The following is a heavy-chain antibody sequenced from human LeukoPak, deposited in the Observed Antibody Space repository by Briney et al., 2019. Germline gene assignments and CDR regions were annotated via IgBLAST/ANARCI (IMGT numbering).Heavy chain of an antibody. D-gene: IGHD3-3*01. CDR3: AHSQSPDYDFLSGYYLGHFDY. Sequence: SGPALVKPTQTLTLTCTFSGFSLSSSAVGVGWIRQPPGKALEWLALIYWNDDKRYSPSLKSRLTITKDTSKNQVVLTMTNMDPVATATYYCAHSQSPDYDFLSGYYLGHFDYWGQGALVTVSS. J-gene: IGHJ4*02. CDR1: GFSLSSSAVG. V-gene: IGHV2-5*01. CDR2: IYWNDDK.